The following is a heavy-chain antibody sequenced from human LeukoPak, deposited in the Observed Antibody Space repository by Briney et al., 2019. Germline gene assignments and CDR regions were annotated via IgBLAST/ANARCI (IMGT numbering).Heavy chain of an antibody. CDR3: ARGFGGNSFGY. J-gene: IGHJ4*02. CDR2: ISSSGSII. V-gene: IGHV3-48*03. D-gene: IGHD4-23*01. CDR1: GFTFSSYA. Sequence: GGSLRLSCAASGFTFSSYAMNWVRQAPGKGLEWVSYISSSGSIIYYADSVKGRFTISRDNAKNSVSLQMNRLRAEDTAVYYCARGFGGNSFGYWGQGTLVTVSS.